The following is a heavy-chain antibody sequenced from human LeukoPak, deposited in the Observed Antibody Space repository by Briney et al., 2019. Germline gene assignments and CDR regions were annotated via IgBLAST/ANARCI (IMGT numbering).Heavy chain of an antibody. CDR1: GFTVSSNY. V-gene: IGHV3-53*01. Sequence: GRSLRLSCAASGFTVSSNYMSWVRQAPGKGLEWVSVIYSGGSTYYADSVKGRFTISRDNSKNTLYLQMNSLRAEDTAVYYCARKIEDYYYYGMDVWGQGTTVTVSS. CDR3: ARKIEDYYYYGMDV. J-gene: IGHJ6*02. CDR2: IYSGGST.